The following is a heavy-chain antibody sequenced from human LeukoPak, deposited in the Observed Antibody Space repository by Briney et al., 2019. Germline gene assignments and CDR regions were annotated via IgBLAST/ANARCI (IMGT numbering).Heavy chain of an antibody. CDR1: GFTFSDYY. CDR2: ISSSGSTI. D-gene: IGHD4-17*01. J-gene: IGHJ6*03. Sequence: GGSLRLSCAAYGFTFSDYYMSWIRQAPGKGLEWVSYISSSGSTIYYADSVKGRFTISRDNAKNSLYLQMNSLRAEDTAVYYCARSFDYGDITSPYYMDVWGKGTTVTVSS. CDR3: ARSFDYGDITSPYYMDV. V-gene: IGHV3-11*01.